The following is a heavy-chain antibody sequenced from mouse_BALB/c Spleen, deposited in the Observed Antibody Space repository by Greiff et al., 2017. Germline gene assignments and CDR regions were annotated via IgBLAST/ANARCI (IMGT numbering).Heavy chain of an antibody. Sequence: EVQLQQSGTVLARPGASVKMSCKASGYSFTSYWMHWVKQRPGRGLEWIGAIYPGNSDTSYNQKFKGKAKLTAVTSASTAYMELSSLTNEDSAVYYCTREKLGHYFDYWGQGTTLTVSS. V-gene: IGHV1-5*01. D-gene: IGHD4-1*01. CDR2: IYPGNSDT. CDR3: TREKLGHYFDY. CDR1: GYSFTSYW. J-gene: IGHJ2*01.